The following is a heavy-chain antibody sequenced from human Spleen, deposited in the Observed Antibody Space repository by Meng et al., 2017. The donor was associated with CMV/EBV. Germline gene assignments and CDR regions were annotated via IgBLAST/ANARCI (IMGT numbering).Heavy chain of an antibody. Sequence: QVQLQQWGAGLLKPSETLSLTCAVYGGSFSGYYWSWIRQPPGKGLEWIGEINHSGSTNYNPSLKSRVTISVDTSKNQFSLKLSSVTAADTAVYYCARDSWAAAGFDYWGQGTLVTVSS. CDR2: INHSGST. V-gene: IGHV4-34*01. J-gene: IGHJ4*02. CDR3: ARDSWAAAGFDY. D-gene: IGHD6-13*01. CDR1: GGSFSGYY.